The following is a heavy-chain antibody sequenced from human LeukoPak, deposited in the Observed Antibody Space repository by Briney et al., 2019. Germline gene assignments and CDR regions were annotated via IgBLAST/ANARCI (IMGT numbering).Heavy chain of an antibody. Sequence: SETLCLTCAAYGGSFSSYYWSWIRQPPGKGLEWMGEINHSGSTNYNPSLKSRVTISVDTSKNQFSLKLSSVTAADTAVYYCARGSSGWYVKPGHYYYYYMDVWGKGTTVTVSS. D-gene: IGHD6-19*01. J-gene: IGHJ6*03. V-gene: IGHV4-34*01. CDR3: ARGSSGWYVKPGHYYYYYMDV. CDR1: GGSFSSYY. CDR2: INHSGST.